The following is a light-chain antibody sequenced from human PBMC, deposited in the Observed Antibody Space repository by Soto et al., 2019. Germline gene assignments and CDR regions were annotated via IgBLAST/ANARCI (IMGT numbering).Light chain of an antibody. CDR3: QQYGTSPVT. CDR1: QSVGSGY. CDR2: AAS. Sequence: EIVLTQSPGTLSLSPGESSPLSCRPSQSVGSGYLAWYQQRPGQPPRLLTQAASTRATAIPDRFRGSGSGTDFTLTIRRLEPADSAVYYCQQYGTSPVTFGVGT. J-gene: IGKJ4*01. V-gene: IGKV3-20*01.